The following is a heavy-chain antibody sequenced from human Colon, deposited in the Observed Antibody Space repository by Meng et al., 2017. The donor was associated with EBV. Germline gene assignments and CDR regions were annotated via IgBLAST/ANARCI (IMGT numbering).Heavy chain of an antibody. J-gene: IGHJ4*02. CDR3: ARDYGTSRPFEY. CDR1: GCSVSSTGAA. Sequence: QGQLPQAVPGLANPPPTPPLACAIPGCSVSSTGAAWNWIRQSPSRGLEWLGRTYYRSKWHNDYAVSVKGRIAINPDTSKNQFFLQLNSVTPEDTAVYYCARDYGTSRPFEYWGQGILVTVSS. D-gene: IGHD1/OR15-1a*01. V-gene: IGHV6-1*01. CDR2: TYYRSKWHN.